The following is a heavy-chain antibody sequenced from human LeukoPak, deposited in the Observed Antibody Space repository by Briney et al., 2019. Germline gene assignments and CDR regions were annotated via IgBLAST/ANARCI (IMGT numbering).Heavy chain of an antibody. CDR3: ARVDNWNDVPIDY. J-gene: IGHJ4*02. CDR1: GFTFSSYS. V-gene: IGHV3-21*01. Sequence: GGPLRLSCAASGFTFSSYSMNWVRQAPGKGLEWVSSISSSSSYIYYADSVKGRFTISRDNAKNSLYLQMNSLRAEDTAVYYCARVDNWNDVPIDYWGQGTLVTVSS. CDR2: ISSSSSYI. D-gene: IGHD1-1*01.